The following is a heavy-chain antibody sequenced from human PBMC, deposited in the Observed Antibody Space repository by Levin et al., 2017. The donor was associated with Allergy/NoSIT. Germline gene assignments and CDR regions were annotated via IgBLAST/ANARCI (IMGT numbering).Heavy chain of an antibody. Sequence: AGGSLRLSCVGSGFTFSSYWMGWVRQGPGKGLEWVASIKKDGSQKNYVDSVKGRFTISRDNAENSVYLQMNSLAAEDTAVYYCARDRAEAGLFDSWGQGALVTVSS. CDR1: GFTFSSYW. D-gene: IGHD6-19*01. V-gene: IGHV3-7*04. CDR3: ARDRAEAGLFDS. J-gene: IGHJ4*02. CDR2: IKKDGSQK.